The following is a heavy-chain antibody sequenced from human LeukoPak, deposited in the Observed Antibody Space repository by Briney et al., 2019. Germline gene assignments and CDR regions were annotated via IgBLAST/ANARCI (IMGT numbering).Heavy chain of an antibody. CDR2: ISDSGTTI. J-gene: IGHJ5*02. CDR3: ATDLIHYYASGAKT. CDR1: GFTFSSYD. Sequence: GGSLRLSCAASGFTFSSYDMNWVRQAPGRELEWISYISYISDSGTTIYYADSVKGRFTISRDNAKNSLYLQMNSLRAEDTAVYYCATDLIHYYASGAKTWGQGTLVTVSS. D-gene: IGHD3-10*01. V-gene: IGHV3-48*03.